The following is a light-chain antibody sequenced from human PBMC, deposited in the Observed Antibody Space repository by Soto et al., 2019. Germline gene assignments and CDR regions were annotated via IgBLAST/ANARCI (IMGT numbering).Light chain of an antibody. J-gene: IGLJ2*01. CDR3: QSYDSSNVV. CDR2: EVS. Sequence: QSALTQPASVSGSPGQSITISCTGTSSDIGDYTHVSWYQQHPGKAPKLIIYEVSDRPSGVSNRFSGSKSGNTASLTISGLQTEDEADYYCQSYDSSNVVFGGGTKLTVL. V-gene: IGLV2-14*01. CDR1: SSDIGDYTH.